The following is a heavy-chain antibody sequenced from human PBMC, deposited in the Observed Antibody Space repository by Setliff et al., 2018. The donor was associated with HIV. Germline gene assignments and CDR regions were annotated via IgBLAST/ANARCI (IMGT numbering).Heavy chain of an antibody. CDR1: GGSINDYY. Sequence: PSETLSLTCTVSGGSINDYYWSWIRQPPGKGLEWIGYIYYSGSTNYNPSLKSRITISVDTSKSKFSLTLRSVTAADTAAYYCARLPPYCGGYCFNFDYWGQGKLVTVSS. CDR2: IYYSGST. V-gene: IGHV4-59*08. CDR3: ARLPPYCGGYCFNFDY. D-gene: IGHD2-21*02. J-gene: IGHJ4*02.